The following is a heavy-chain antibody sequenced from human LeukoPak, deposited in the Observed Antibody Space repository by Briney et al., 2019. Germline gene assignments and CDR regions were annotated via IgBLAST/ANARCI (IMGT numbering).Heavy chain of an antibody. CDR1: GYTFTGYY. J-gene: IGHJ4*02. CDR3: ARELHYAGFYY. D-gene: IGHD4-17*01. Sequence: ASVKVSCKASGYTFTGYYMHWVRQAPGQGLEWMGWINPNSGGTNYAQKFQGRVTMTRDTSISTAYMELSRLRSDDTAVDYGARELHYAGFYYWGQGTLVTVSS. V-gene: IGHV1-2*02. CDR2: INPNSGGT.